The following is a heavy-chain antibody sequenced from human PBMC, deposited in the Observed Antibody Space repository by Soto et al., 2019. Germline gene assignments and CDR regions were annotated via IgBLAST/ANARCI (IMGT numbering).Heavy chain of an antibody. CDR2: VSGSGDHT. J-gene: IGHJ4*02. CDR3: AKARYCSSISCPKDY. CDR1: GLTLSTYT. V-gene: IGHV3-23*01. D-gene: IGHD2-2*01. Sequence: EVQFLESGGDLVQPGGSLKLSCAASGLTLSTYTMTWVRQATGKGLEWVSGVSGSGDHTYDADSVKGRFTISRDNSKNALYLQMNSLRAEDTAVYYCAKARYCSSISCPKDYWGQGTLVTVSS.